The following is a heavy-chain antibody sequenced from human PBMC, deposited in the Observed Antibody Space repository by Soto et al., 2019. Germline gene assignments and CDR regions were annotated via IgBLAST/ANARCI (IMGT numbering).Heavy chain of an antibody. Sequence: GSSVKVSCKASGGTFSSYAISWVRQAPGQGLEWMGGIIPIFGTANYAQKFQGRVTITADESTSTAYMELSSLRSEDTAVYYCARDGGNGYSYADAFDIWGQGTMVTVSS. CDR3: ARDGGNGYSYADAFDI. D-gene: IGHD5-18*01. CDR1: GGTFSSYA. J-gene: IGHJ3*02. V-gene: IGHV1-69*13. CDR2: IIPIFGTA.